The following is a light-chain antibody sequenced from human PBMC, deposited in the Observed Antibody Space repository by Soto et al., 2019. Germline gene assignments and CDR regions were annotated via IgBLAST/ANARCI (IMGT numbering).Light chain of an antibody. CDR2: EGS. CDR3: CSYAGSSTPYV. CDR1: SSDVGSYNL. J-gene: IGLJ1*01. Sequence: QSALTQPASVSGSPGQSITISCTGTSSDVGSYNLVSWYQQHPGKAPKLMIYEGSKRPSGVSNRFSGSKSGNTASLTISGLQAAEEADYYCCSYAGSSTPYVFGTRTKVTVL. V-gene: IGLV2-23*01.